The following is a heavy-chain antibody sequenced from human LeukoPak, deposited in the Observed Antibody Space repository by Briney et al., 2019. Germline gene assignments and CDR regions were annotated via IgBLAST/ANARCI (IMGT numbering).Heavy chain of an antibody. J-gene: IGHJ6*02. Sequence: PGGSLRLSCAASGFTFSSYWMNWVRQAPGKGLEWVANIKEDGSEKYYMDSVKGRLTISRDNAKNSVYLQMNSLRVEDTAVYYCARGMDVRGQGPRSPSP. CDR3: ARGMDV. CDR2: IKEDGSEK. V-gene: IGHV3-7*03. CDR1: GFTFSSYW.